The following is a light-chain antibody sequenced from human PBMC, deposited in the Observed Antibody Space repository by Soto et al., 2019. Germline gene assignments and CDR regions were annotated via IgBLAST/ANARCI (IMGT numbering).Light chain of an antibody. Sequence: QSVLAQPASVSGSPGQSIAISCTGTSSDVGAYNYVSWYQQHPGKAPKLIVHEVSDRPSGVSDRFSGSKSGNTASLTISGFQAEDEADYYCSSYTGAYTLVFGTGTKVTVL. CDR1: SSDVGAYNY. CDR2: EVS. J-gene: IGLJ1*01. V-gene: IGLV2-14*01. CDR3: SSYTGAYTLV.